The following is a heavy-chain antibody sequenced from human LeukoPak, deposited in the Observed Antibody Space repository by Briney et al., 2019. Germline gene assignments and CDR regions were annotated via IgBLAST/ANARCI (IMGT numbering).Heavy chain of an antibody. CDR2: IIPIFGTA. CDR3: ARGVVPAAIQRGYYYYYYMDV. V-gene: IGHV1-69*05. Sequence: ASVKVSCKASGGTFSSYAISWVRQAPGQGLEWMGGIIPIFGTANYAQKFQGRVTITTDESTSTAYMELSSLRSEDTAVYYCARGVVPAAIQRGYYYYYYMDVWGKGTTVTVFS. CDR1: GGTFSSYA. J-gene: IGHJ6*03. D-gene: IGHD2-2*02.